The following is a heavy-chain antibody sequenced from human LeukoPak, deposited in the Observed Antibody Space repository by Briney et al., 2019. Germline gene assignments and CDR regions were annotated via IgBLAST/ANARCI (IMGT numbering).Heavy chain of an antibody. CDR1: GGSISSYY. D-gene: IGHD4-11*01. J-gene: IGHJ6*03. V-gene: IGHV4-59*01. CDR2: IYFSGST. CDR3: GSGRGSRGKTTVATVSYYSNMDV. Sequence: PETLSLTCTVSGGSISSYYWSCIRQPPGKGLEWIGCIYFSGSTHYNPSLKSRATISVDTSRNHFSLKLSSVTAAHTAVYYCGSGRGSRGKTTVATVSYYSNMDVWGEGATVTLS.